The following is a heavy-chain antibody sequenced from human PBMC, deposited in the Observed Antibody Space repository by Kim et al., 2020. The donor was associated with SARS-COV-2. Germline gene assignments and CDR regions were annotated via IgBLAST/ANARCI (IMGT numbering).Heavy chain of an antibody. J-gene: IGHJ4*02. CDR3: AREAEMSTIDY. CDR1: GESFSGYF. Sequence: SETLSLTCAAHGESFSGYFWSWIRQSPGKGLEWIGEINHIGFINYNPSLKSRVTISVDASKNQFSLKLSSVTAADTAIYYCAREAEMSTIDYWCQGTEVTVSS. V-gene: IGHV4-34*01. D-gene: IGHD1-1*01. CDR2: INHIGFI.